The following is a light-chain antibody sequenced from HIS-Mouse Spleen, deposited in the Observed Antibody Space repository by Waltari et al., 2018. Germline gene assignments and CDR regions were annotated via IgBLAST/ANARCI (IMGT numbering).Light chain of an antibody. V-gene: IGKV2-28*01. Sequence: DIVITQSPLSLPVTPGKPASISCRSSPSLLHSNGYNYLDWYLQKPGQSPQLLIYLGSNRASGVPDRFSGSGSGTDFTLKISRVEAEDVGVYYCMQALQTPTFGGGTKVEIK. CDR3: MQALQTPT. J-gene: IGKJ4*01. CDR2: LGS. CDR1: PSLLHSNGYNY.